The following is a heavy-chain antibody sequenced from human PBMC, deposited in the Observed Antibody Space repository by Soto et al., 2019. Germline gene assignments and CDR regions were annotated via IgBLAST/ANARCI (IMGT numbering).Heavy chain of an antibody. D-gene: IGHD3-3*01. V-gene: IGHV3-9*01. CDR3: TKVGGLYDFWSGPLHFDL. CDR1: GFIFDDFA. J-gene: IGHJ4*02. CDR2: ISWNSDSI. Sequence: EAQLVESGGGLVQPGRSLRLSCAGSGFIFDDFAIHWVRQAPGKGLEWVSGISWNSDSIGYADSVKGRFTISRDKAKNALYLQMNSLRVEDTALDYCTKVGGLYDFWSGPLHFDLWGQGPLVTVSS.